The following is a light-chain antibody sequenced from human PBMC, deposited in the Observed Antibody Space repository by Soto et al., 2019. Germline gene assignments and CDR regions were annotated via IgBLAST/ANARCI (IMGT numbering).Light chain of an antibody. V-gene: IGKV3-20*01. CDR3: QQYGSSPET. CDR2: GAS. J-gene: IGKJ1*01. Sequence: EIELTQSPGTLSLSPGERATLSCRASQSVSSSYLAWYQQKPGQAPRLLIYGASSRDTGIPDRFSGSGSGTDFTLTISRLEPEDFAVYYCQQYGSSPETFGQGTKVEIK. CDR1: QSVSSSY.